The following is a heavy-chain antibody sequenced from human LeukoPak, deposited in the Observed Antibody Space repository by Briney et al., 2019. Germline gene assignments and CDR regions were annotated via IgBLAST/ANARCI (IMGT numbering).Heavy chain of an antibody. V-gene: IGHV3-23*01. J-gene: IGHJ4*02. CDR2: ISGSGGST. CDR1: GFTFSSYA. D-gene: IGHD5-12*01. Sequence: GGSLRLSCAASGFTFSSYAMSWVRQAPGKGLEWVSAISGSGGSTYYADSVKGRFTISRDNSKDTLYLQMNSLRAEDTAVYYCAEGGYDQDFDYWGQGTLVTVSS. CDR3: AEGGYDQDFDY.